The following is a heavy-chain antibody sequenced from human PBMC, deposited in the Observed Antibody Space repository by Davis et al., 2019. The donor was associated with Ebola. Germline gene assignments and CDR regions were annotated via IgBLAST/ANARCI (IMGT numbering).Heavy chain of an antibody. Sequence: GGSLRLSCAASGFSFNDFGMSWVRQAPGRGLEWVSGITWSGDNTGYADSVRGRFTISRDNAKKSLYLQMNTLRAEDTALYHCVRGWYSSSSFDYWGQGTLVTVSS. CDR2: ITWSGDNT. CDR1: GFSFNDFG. J-gene: IGHJ4*02. V-gene: IGHV3-20*01. CDR3: VRGWYSSSSFDY. D-gene: IGHD6-13*01.